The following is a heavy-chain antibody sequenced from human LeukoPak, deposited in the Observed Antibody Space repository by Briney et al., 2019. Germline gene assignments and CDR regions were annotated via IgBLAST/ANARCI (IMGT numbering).Heavy chain of an antibody. V-gene: IGHV1-18*01. CDR3: ARERPGGQGQYSSKPPTRDFDY. J-gene: IGHJ4*02. CDR2: ISAYNGNT. D-gene: IGHD6-13*01. CDR1: GYTFTSYG. Sequence: GASVKVSCKASGYTFTSYGISWVRQAPGQGLEWMGWISAYNGNTNYAQKLQGRVTMTTDTSTSTAYMEVRSLRSDDTAVYYCARERPGGQGQYSSKPPTRDFDYWGQGTLVTVSS.